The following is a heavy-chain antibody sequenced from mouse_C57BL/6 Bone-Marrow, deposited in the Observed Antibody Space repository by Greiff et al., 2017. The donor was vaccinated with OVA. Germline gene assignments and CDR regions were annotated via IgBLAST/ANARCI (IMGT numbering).Heavy chain of an antibody. D-gene: IGHD1-1*01. CDR1: GFTFSDYY. V-gene: IGHV5-16*01. CDR3: ARDWDGSSYWYFDV. CDR2: INYDGSST. Sequence: EVKVVESEGGLVQPGSSMKLSCTASGFTFSDYYMAWVRQVPEKGLEWVANINYDGSSTYYLDSLKSRFIISRDNAKNILYLQMSSLKSEDTATYYCARDWDGSSYWYFDVWGTGTTVTVSS. J-gene: IGHJ1*03.